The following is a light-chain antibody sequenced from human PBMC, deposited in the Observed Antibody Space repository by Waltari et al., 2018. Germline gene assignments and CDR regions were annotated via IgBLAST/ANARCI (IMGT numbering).Light chain of an antibody. V-gene: IGLV1-51*02. CDR3: GSWDTSLSTYV. CDR2: ENY. J-gene: IGLJ1*01. CDR1: SSTIGNNY. Sequence: QSVLTQPPSVSAAPGQGFTISCSGSSSTIGNNYVSWYQQLPGKAPKPLIYENYRRPSGISDRFSASKSGTSATLGITGLQTGDEADYYCGSWDTSLSTYVFGSATKVTVL.